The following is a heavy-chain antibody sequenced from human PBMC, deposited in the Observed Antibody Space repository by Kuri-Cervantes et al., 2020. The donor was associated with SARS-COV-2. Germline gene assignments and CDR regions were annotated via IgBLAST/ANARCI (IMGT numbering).Heavy chain of an antibody. CDR2: IIPIFGTA. V-gene: IGHV1-69*13. CDR3: ARRPFIGDLGNAHYYYYMDV. D-gene: IGHD4-17*01. Sequence: SVKVSCKASRDTFTTFGFSWVRQAPGQGLEWMGGIIPIFGTANYAQKFQGRVTITADESTSTAYMELSSLRSEDTAVYYCARRPFIGDLGNAHYYYYMDVWGKGTTVTVSS. CDR1: RDTFTTFG. J-gene: IGHJ6*03.